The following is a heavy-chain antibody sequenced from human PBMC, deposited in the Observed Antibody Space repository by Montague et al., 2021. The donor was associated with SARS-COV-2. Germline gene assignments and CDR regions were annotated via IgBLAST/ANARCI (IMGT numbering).Heavy chain of an antibody. Sequence: CAISGDSVSSDSATWNWIRQSPSRGLEWLGRTYYRSMWKSDYARPVKSRIAINPDTSKNQFSQQLSSVTPEDTALYYCVRGIEAAGSYDYWGQGTLVTVSS. CDR1: GDSVSSDSAT. V-gene: IGHV6-1*01. CDR2: TYYRSMWKS. D-gene: IGHD6-13*01. CDR3: VRGIEAAGSYDY. J-gene: IGHJ4*02.